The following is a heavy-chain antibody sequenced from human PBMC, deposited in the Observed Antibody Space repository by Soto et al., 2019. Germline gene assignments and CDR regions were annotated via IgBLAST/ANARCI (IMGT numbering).Heavy chain of an antibody. CDR3: TRGAGAPWVRFDS. V-gene: IGHV4-38-2*01. CDR2: ISYSAKT. Sequence: SETLSLTCGVSGYSIASGFYWGWVRQSPGKGLEWIGSISYSAKTFYNPSLASRLSIAVDTSMNQFSLRLTSVTAADTALYYCTRGAGAPWVRFDSWGQGTLVTVSS. CDR1: GYSIASGFY. D-gene: IGHD6-19*01. J-gene: IGHJ4*02.